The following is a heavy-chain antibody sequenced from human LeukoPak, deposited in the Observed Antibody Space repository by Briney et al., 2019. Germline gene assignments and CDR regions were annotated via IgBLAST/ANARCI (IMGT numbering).Heavy chain of an antibody. V-gene: IGHV5-51*01. CDR2: IYPDDSDT. J-gene: IGHJ4*02. CDR1: GYSFTSYW. CDR3: ARLRYYGSGSYSRYFDY. D-gene: IGHD3-10*01. Sequence: GESLKISCKGSGYSFTSYWIGWVRQMPGKGLEWMGIIYPDDSDTRYSPSFQGQVTISADKSISTAYLQWSSLKASDTAIYYCARLRYYGSGSYSRYFDYWGQGTLVTVSS.